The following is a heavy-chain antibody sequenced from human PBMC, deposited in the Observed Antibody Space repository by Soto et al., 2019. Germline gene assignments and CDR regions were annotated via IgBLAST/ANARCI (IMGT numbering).Heavy chain of an antibody. D-gene: IGHD6-13*01. CDR3: ATSSSWYEGYYFDY. Sequence: GGSLRLSCAASGFTFSSYGMHWVRQAPGKGLEWVAVIWYDGSNKYYADSVKGRFTISRDNSKNTLYLQMNSLRAEDTAVYYCATSSSWYEGYYFDYWGQGTLVTVSS. V-gene: IGHV3-33*01. CDR2: IWYDGSNK. CDR1: GFTFSSYG. J-gene: IGHJ4*02.